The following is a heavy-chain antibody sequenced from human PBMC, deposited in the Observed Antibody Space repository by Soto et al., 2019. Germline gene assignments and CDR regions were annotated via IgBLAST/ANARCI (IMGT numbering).Heavy chain of an antibody. CDR1: GYTFTSYG. V-gene: IGHV1-18*01. Sequence: QVQLVQSGAEVKKPGASVKVSCKASGYTFTSYGISWVRQAPGQGLEWMGWISAYNGNTNYAQKLQGRVTITADESTSTAYMELSSLRSEDTAVYYCAKPTKGSSWYYYGMDVWGQGTTVTVSS. CDR3: AKPTKGSSWYYYGMDV. J-gene: IGHJ6*02. D-gene: IGHD6-13*01. CDR2: ISAYNGNT.